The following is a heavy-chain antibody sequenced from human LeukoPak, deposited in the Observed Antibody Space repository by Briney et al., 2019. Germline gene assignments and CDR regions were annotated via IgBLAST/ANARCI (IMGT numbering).Heavy chain of an antibody. J-gene: IGHJ4*02. Sequence: GGSLRLSCAASGFTFSSYAMHWVRQAPGKGLEWVAVISYDGSNKYYADSVKGRFTISRDNSKNTLYLQMNSLRAEDTAVYYCAKNITGIADYWGQGTLVTVSS. CDR2: ISYDGSNK. D-gene: IGHD1-20*01. V-gene: IGHV3-30-3*02. CDR3: AKNITGIADY. CDR1: GFTFSSYA.